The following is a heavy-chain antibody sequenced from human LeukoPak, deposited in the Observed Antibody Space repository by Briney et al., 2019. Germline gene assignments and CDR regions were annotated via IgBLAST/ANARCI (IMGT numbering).Heavy chain of an antibody. V-gene: IGHV1-46*01. D-gene: IGHD3-16*01. CDR2: INPYGGST. Sequence: ASVKVSCKASGYTFTSQFMNWVRQAPGQGLEWMGIINPYGGSTSYAQKFQGRVTMTRDTSTSTVYMEVSSLRSEDSAVYYCARSMSHGGDFDYRGQGTLVTVSS. J-gene: IGHJ4*02. CDR1: GYTFTSQF. CDR3: ARSMSHGGDFDY.